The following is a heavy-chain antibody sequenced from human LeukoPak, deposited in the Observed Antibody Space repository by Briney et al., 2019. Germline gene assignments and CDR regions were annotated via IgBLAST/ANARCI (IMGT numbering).Heavy chain of an antibody. V-gene: IGHV1-8*01. CDR1: GYTFTSYD. J-gene: IGHJ6*04. CDR2: MNPNSGNT. D-gene: IGHD3-10*01. Sequence: GASVKVSCKASGYTFTSYDINWVRQATGQGLGWIGWMNPNSGNTGYAQKFQGRVTMTRNTSISTAYMELSSLRSEDTAVYYCATGLWFGKYLDVWGKGTTVTISS. CDR3: ATGLWFGKYLDV.